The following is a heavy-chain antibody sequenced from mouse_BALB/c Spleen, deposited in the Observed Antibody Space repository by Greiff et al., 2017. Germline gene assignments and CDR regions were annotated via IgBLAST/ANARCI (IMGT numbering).Heavy chain of an antibody. Sequence: VQLQQSGAELVKPGASVKLSCTASGFNIKDTYMHWVKQRPEQGLEWIGRIDPANGNTKYDPKFPGKATITADTSSNTAYLQLSSLTSEDTAVYYWASILRFDYWGQGTTLTVSS. J-gene: IGHJ2*01. CDR1: GFNIKDTY. V-gene: IGHV14-3*02. CDR2: IDPANGNT. CDR3: ASILRFDY.